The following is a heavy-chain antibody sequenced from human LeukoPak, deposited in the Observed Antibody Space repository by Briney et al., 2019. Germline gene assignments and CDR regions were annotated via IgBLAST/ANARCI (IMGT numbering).Heavy chain of an antibody. CDR1: GFTFSSYG. D-gene: IGHD2-15*01. V-gene: IGHV3-33*01. CDR2: IWYDGNSK. Sequence: PGRSLRLSCAASGFTFSSYGMHWVRQAPGKGLEWVALIWYDGNSKYYADSVKGRFTISRDNSKNTLYPQLNSLRAEDTAVYYCARQHCSGGDCYFFDWGQGTLVTVSS. CDR3: ARQHCSGGDCYFFD. J-gene: IGHJ4*02.